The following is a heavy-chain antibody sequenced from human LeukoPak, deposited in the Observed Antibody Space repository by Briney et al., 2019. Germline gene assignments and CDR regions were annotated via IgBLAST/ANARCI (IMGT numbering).Heavy chain of an antibody. CDR2: IKQDGSET. J-gene: IGHJ4*02. CDR1: GFTFSSYS. D-gene: IGHD1-1*01. CDR3: ARGVPTGIDYFDY. V-gene: IGHV3-7*01. Sequence: GGSLRLSCAASGFTFSSYSMNWVRQAPGKGLEWVANIKQDGSETYYVDSVKGRFTISRDNAKNSLYLQMSSLRAEDTAIYYCARGVPTGIDYFDYWGQGTLATVSS.